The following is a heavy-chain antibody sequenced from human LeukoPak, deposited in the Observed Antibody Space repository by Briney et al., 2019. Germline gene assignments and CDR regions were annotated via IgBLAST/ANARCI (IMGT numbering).Heavy chain of an antibody. J-gene: IGHJ5*01. V-gene: IGHV1-2*02. Sequence: VASVKASCKASGYTLTGFFMHWVRQAPGQRLEWMRWINPNIGDAYYAQKFQGRVTMTRDRSINTAYMELSRLTSDDTAVYYCARMDLDGGDSIGFDSWGQGTLVTVSS. D-gene: IGHD2-21*02. CDR1: GYTLTGFF. CDR2: INPNIGDA. CDR3: ARMDLDGGDSIGFDS.